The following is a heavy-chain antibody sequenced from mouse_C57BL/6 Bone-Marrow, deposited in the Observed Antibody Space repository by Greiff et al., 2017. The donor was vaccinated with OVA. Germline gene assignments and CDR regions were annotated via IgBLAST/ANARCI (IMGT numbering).Heavy chain of an antibody. Sequence: VQLQQPGAELVKPGASVKLSCKASGYTFTSYWMHWVKQRPGQGLEWIGMIHPNSGSTNYNEKFKSKATLTVDKSSSTAYMQLSSLTSEDSAVYYCARRDDGYLYYYAMDYWGQGTSVTVSS. CDR2: IHPNSGST. CDR1: GYTFTSYW. CDR3: ARRDDGYLYYYAMDY. V-gene: IGHV1-64*01. D-gene: IGHD2-3*01. J-gene: IGHJ4*01.